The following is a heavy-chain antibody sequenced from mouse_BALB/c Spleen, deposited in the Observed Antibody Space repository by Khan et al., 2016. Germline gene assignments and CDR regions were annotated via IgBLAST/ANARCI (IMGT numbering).Heavy chain of an antibody. CDR1: GYVFSNFW. D-gene: IGHD2-1*01. CDR3: AKGNGNPYYALDH. V-gene: IGHV1-80*01. CDR2: IYPGDGDT. J-gene: IGHJ4*01. Sequence: QVQLKVSGAELVRPGSSVKISCKASGYVFSNFWMNWVKQRPGQGLEWIGQIYPGDGDTNYNGKFKGKATLTADKSSSTAYMQLSSLTSEDSAVYFCAKGNGNPYYALDHWGQGTSVTVSS.